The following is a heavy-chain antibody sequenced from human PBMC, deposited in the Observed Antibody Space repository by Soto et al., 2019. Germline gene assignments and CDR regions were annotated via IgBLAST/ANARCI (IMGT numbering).Heavy chain of an antibody. J-gene: IGHJ4*02. Sequence: QVTLKESGPVLVKPTETLTLTCTVSGFSLSTARMGVSWIRQPPGKALEWLAHIFWNDERSYNTSLKSRLTISRDTTKMQVVLTMTNVDPVDTCTYFCARALREGLPIYYFDSWGQGTLVTVSS. D-gene: IGHD1-26*01. CDR3: ARALREGLPIYYFDS. V-gene: IGHV2-26*01. CDR1: GFSLSTARMG. CDR2: IFWNDER.